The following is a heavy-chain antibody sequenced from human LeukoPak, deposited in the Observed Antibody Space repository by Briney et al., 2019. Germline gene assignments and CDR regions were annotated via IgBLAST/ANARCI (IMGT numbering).Heavy chain of an antibody. CDR1: GGSISTDSYY. J-gene: IGHJ4*02. Sequence: PSETLSLTCSVSGGSISTDSYYWNWIRQPAGKGLEWIGYIYYSGSTNYNPSLKSRVTISVDTSKNQFSLKLSSVTAADTAVYYCAREDGYNLFDYWGQGTLVTVSS. CDR3: AREDGYNLFDY. V-gene: IGHV4-61*10. CDR2: IYYSGST. D-gene: IGHD5-24*01.